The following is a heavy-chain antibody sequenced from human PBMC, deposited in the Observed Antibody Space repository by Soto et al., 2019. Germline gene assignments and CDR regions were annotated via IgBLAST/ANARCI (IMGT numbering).Heavy chain of an antibody. CDR2: ISGDGTIR. V-gene: IGHV3-74*01. J-gene: IGHJ4*02. CDR3: ARAEAYNSPPDY. D-gene: IGHD1-1*01. CDR1: GFSFSNYW. Sequence: SLRLSCAASGFSFSNYWMHWVRQAPGKGLVWVSRISGDGTIRDYADSVKGRFTISRDNAKTTLFVQMKSLTAEDTAVYYCARAEAYNSPPDYWGQGALVTVSS.